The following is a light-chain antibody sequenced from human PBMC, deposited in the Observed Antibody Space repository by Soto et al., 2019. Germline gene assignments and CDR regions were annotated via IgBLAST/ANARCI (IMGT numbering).Light chain of an antibody. CDR2: EVR. J-gene: IGLJ3*02. V-gene: IGLV2-14*01. Sequence: QSVLTQPASVSGSPGQSITISCTGTSSDVGGYNHVSWYQQHPGKAPKLIIYEVRNRPLGVSNRLSGSKSGNTASLTISGLQADDEADYYCCSYTSSSIRVFGGGTKVTVL. CDR3: CSYTSSSIRV. CDR1: SSDVGGYNH.